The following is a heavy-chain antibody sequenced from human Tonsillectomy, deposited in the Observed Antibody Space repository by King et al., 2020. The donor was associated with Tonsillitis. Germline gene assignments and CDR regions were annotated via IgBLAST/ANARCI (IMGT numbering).Heavy chain of an antibody. J-gene: IGHJ3*02. CDR1: GGSISSGGYS. CDR2: IYHSEST. D-gene: IGHD4-17*01. V-gene: IGHV4-30-2*01. CDR3: ARENGDYGGAFDI. Sequence: LQLQESGSGLVKPSQTLSLTCSVSGGSISSGGYSWSWIRQPPGKGLEWIVYIYHSESTYSNPSLRSRVTLSVDRSKNQFSLRLSSVTAADTAVYYWARENGDYGGAFDIWGQGTMVTVSS.